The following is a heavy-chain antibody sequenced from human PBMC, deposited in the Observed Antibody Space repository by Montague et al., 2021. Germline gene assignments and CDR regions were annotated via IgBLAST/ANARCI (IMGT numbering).Heavy chain of an antibody. J-gene: IGHJ5*02. D-gene: IGHD3-16*01. Sequence: SETLSLTCTVSGGSISTYHWIWLRQPPGKGLEWIGETHYNGNTNYNYNPSLKSRVTISVDKSNNLFSLELSSVTAADTAVYYCARDREHTDVRFFHPWGQGTLVTVSS. V-gene: IGHV4-59*01. CDR3: ARDREHTDVRFFHP. CDR2: THYNGNT. CDR1: GGSISTYH.